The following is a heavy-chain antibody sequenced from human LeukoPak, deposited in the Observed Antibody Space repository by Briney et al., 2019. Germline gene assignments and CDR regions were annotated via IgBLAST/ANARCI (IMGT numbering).Heavy chain of an antibody. Sequence: SETLSLTCAVYGGSFSGHYWSWIRQHPGKGLEWIGYIYYSGSTYYNPSLKSRVTISVDTSKNQFSLKLSSVTAADTAVYYCARDLGYCTNGVCHTRFDYWGQGTLVAVSS. CDR3: ARDLGYCTNGVCHTRFDY. D-gene: IGHD2-8*01. J-gene: IGHJ4*02. CDR2: IYYSGST. V-gene: IGHV4-31*11. CDR1: GGSFSGHY.